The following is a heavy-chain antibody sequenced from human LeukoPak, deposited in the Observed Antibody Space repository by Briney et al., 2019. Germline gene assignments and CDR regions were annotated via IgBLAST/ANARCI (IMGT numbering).Heavy chain of an antibody. J-gene: IGHJ5*02. CDR3: AKDWELGS. V-gene: IGHV4-34*01. Sequence: SETLSLTCAVYGGSFSGYYWSWIRQPPGKGLEWIGEINHSGSTSYNPSLKSRVTISVDTSKNQFSLKLSSVTAADTAVYYCAKDWELGSWGQGTLVTVSS. CDR1: GGSFSGYY. CDR2: INHSGST. D-gene: IGHD1-26*01.